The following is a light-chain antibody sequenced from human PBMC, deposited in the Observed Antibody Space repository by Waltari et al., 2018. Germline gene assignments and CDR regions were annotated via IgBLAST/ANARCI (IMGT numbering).Light chain of an antibody. V-gene: IGKV3-20*01. CDR3: QQYDISPLT. CDR2: GTF. J-gene: IGKJ4*01. Sequence: IVLTQSPGTLSLSPGEGATRSCRTSQTIMTTDLAWYQPKPGQAPTLLIYGTFTRAPGIPDRFTGSGSGTHFSLTISSLEPEDFATYYCQQYDISPLTFGGGTKVEIK. CDR1: QTIMTTD.